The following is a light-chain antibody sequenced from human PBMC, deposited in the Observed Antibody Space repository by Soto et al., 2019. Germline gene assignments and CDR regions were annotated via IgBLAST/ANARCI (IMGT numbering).Light chain of an antibody. CDR1: SSGVENYNL. CDR3: SSYVGAVV. Sequence: QSVLTQPASVSGSPGQSITLSCTRTSSGVENYNLVSWYQHRPGKAPKLIIYEGSQRPSGASDRFSGSESGNTASLTISGLRAEDEADYYCSSYVGAVVFGGGPKLTVL. V-gene: IGLV2-23*01. J-gene: IGLJ2*01. CDR2: EGS.